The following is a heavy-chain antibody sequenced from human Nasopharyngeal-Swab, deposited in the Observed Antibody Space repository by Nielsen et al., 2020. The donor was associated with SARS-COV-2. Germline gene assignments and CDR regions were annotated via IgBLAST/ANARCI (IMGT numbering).Heavy chain of an antibody. V-gene: IGHV3-53*04. J-gene: IGHJ2*01. CDR1: GFTVSSNY. CDR3: ARGPYWYFDL. CDR2: IYSGGST. Sequence: GGSLRLSCAASGFTVSSNYMSWVRQAPGKGLEWVSVIYSGGSTYYADSVEGRFTISRHNSKNTLYLQMNSLRAEDTAVYYCARGPYWYFDLWGRGTLVTVSS.